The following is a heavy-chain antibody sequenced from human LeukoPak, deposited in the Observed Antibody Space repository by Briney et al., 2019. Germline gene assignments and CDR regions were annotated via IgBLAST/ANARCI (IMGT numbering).Heavy chain of an antibody. CDR3: ARGNSDYDHDY. CDR1: GFTFSSYS. Sequence: GGSLRLSCAASGFTFSSYSMNWVRQAPGKGLEWVSSISTTSRYIYYADSVKGRFTVSRDNAKNSLSLRMSSLRAEDTAVYYCARGNSDYDHDYWGQGTLVTVSS. CDR2: ISTTSRYI. D-gene: IGHD4-11*01. V-gene: IGHV3-21*01. J-gene: IGHJ4*02.